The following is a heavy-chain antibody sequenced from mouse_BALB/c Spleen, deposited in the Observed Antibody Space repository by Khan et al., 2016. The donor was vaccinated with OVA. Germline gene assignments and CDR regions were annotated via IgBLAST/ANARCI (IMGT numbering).Heavy chain of an antibody. CDR1: GFSLTSYG. CDR3: ARTLRLRGYYAMDY. V-gene: IGHV2-2*02. D-gene: IGHD1-2*01. J-gene: IGHJ4*01. Sequence: QMQLEESGPGLVQPSQSLSITCTVSGFSLTSYGVHWVRQSPGKGLEWLGVIWSGGSTDYNAAFISRLSISKDNSKSQVFFKMNSLQANDTAIYYCARTLRLRGYYAMDYWGQGTSVTVSS. CDR2: IWSGGST.